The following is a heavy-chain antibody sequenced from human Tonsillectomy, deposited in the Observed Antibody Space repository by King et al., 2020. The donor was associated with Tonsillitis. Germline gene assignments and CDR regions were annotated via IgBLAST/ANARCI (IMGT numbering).Heavy chain of an antibody. Sequence: VQLVQSGAEVKKPGESLKISCSGSGYSFNNYWIAWGRQMPGKGREWMGIIYPDDSDTAYSPSFQGHVTISADKSLTTAYLQWSSLKASDTAMHYCARSLTIFGTADCWGQGTLVTVSS. CDR3: ARSLTIFGTADC. V-gene: IGHV5-51*01. J-gene: IGHJ4*02. CDR1: GYSFNNYW. CDR2: IYPDDSDT. D-gene: IGHD3-3*01.